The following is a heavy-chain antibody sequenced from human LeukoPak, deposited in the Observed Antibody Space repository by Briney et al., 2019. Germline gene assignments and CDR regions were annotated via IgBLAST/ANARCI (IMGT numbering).Heavy chain of an antibody. CDR2: IIPIFGTA. Sequence: SVKVSCKASGGTFSSYAISWVRQAPGQGLEWMGGIIPIFGTANYAQKFQGRVTITADESTSTAYMELSSLSSEDTAVYYCAREVVVIATPGGYFDYWGQGTLVTVSS. D-gene: IGHD2-21*01. CDR3: AREVVVIATPGGYFDY. CDR1: GGTFSSYA. J-gene: IGHJ4*02. V-gene: IGHV1-69*13.